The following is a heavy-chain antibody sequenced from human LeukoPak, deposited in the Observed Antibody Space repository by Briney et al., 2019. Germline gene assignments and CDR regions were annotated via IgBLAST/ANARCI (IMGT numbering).Heavy chain of an antibody. V-gene: IGHV1-8*01. D-gene: IGHD2-8*01. CDR3: ARGYIVLMVYASEFDY. CDR1: GYTFTSYD. Sequence: ASVKVSCKASGYTFTSYDINWVRQAPGQGLEWMGWMNPNSGNTGYAQKFQGRVTMTRNTSISTAYMELSSLRSEDTAVYYCARGYIVLMVYASEFDYWGQGTPVTASS. J-gene: IGHJ4*02. CDR2: MNPNSGNT.